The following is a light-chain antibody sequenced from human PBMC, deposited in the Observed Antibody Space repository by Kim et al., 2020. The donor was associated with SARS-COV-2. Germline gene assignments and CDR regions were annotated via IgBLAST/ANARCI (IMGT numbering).Light chain of an antibody. V-gene: IGKV3-11*01. Sequence: ETVLTQSPATLSLSPGERATLSCRASQSVDKSLAWYQQKPGQPPRLLIYDASNRATGIPDKFSGSGSGKDFTLIISDLEPEDFAIYFCQQRNNWPVTFGQGTRLEIK. CDR3: QQRNNWPVT. J-gene: IGKJ5*01. CDR2: DAS. CDR1: QSVDKS.